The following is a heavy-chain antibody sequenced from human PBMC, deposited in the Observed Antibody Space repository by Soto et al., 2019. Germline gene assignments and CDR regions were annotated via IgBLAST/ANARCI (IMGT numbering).Heavy chain of an antibody. CDR2: ISYDGSNK. J-gene: IGHJ4*02. D-gene: IGHD3-16*02. CDR1: GFTFSSYA. Sequence: PGGSLRLSCAASGFTFSSYAMHWVRQAPGKGLEWVAVISYDGSNKYYADSVKGRFTISRDNSKNTLYLQMNSLRAEDTAVYYCARENPLVTFDYWGQGTLVTVSS. CDR3: ARENPLVTFDY. V-gene: IGHV3-30-3*01.